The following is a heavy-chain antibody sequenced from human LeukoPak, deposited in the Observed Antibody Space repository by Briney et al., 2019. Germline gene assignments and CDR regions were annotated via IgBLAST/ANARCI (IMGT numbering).Heavy chain of an antibody. CDR2: VYYSGST. J-gene: IGHJ4*02. CDR1: GGSINSRY. V-gene: IGHV4-59*11. D-gene: IGHD6-13*01. CDR3: ATSLTAYSSSYPFDN. Sequence: SETLSLTCSVSGGSINSRYWSWIRQPPGKGLEWIGYVYYSGSTNYNRSLGSRVTILVDTSKNQFSLKLSSVTAADTAVYYCATSLTAYSSSYPFDNWGQGTLVTVSS.